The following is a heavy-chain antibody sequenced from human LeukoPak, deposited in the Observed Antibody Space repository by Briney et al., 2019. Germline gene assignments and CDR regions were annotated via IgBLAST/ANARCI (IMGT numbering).Heavy chain of an antibody. V-gene: IGHV3-23*01. Sequence: PWGSLRLSCAASGFTFSSYAMSWVRQAPGKGLEWVSAISGSGGSTYYADSVKGRFTISRDNSKNTLYLQMNSLRAEDTAVYYCAKDPVGALYYFDYWGQGTLVTVSS. CDR3: AKDPVGALYYFDY. CDR1: GFTFSSYA. CDR2: ISGSGGST. J-gene: IGHJ4*02. D-gene: IGHD1-26*01.